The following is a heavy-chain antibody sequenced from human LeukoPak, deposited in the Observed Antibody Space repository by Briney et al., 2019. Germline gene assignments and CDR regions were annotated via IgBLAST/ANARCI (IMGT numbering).Heavy chain of an antibody. D-gene: IGHD3-22*01. Sequence: ASVKVSCKASGYTFTSYDINWVRQATGQGLEWMGWMNPNSGNTGYAQKFQGRVTMTRNTSISTAYMELSSLRSEDTAVYYCARVVPSAYYYDSSGYFDWGQGTLVTVSS. CDR2: MNPNSGNT. CDR3: ARVVPSAYYYDSSGYFD. J-gene: IGHJ4*02. V-gene: IGHV1-8*01. CDR1: GYTFTSYD.